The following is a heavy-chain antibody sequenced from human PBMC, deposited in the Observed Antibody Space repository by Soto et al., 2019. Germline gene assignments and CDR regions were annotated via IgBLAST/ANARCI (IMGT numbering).Heavy chain of an antibody. J-gene: IGHJ6*04. Sequence: SETLSLTCSVYGGSFSDYYWSWTRQPPGKGLEWIGEINHSGSTNYNPSLKSRVTISVHTSKNQFSLKLSSVTAAATAVYYCARARKGSGSDYYYHYGMDVWGKGTTVTVSS. CDR3: ARARKGSGSDYYYHYGMDV. V-gene: IGHV4-34*01. D-gene: IGHD3-3*01. CDR1: GGSFSDYY. CDR2: INHSGST.